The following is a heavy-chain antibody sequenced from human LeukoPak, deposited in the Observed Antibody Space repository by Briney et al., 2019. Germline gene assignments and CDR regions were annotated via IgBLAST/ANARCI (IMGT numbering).Heavy chain of an antibody. V-gene: IGHV3-66*01. CDR2: INDVGST. D-gene: IGHD2-21*02. CDR3: ASCGDDCDPRETAWVDFLH. CDR1: GLTVSRKF. J-gene: IGHJ1*01. Sequence: GGSLRLSCVVSGLTVSRKFMNWVRQAPGKGREGVSGINDVGSTFYADSVKGRFSISRDSSRNTLSLQMSSLRAEDTAVYFCASCGDDCDPRETAWVDFLHWGQGTLVTVSS.